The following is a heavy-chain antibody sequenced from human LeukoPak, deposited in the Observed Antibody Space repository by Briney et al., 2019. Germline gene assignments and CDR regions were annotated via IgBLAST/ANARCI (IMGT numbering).Heavy chain of an antibody. CDR3: ARLNYGSGAKGGY. D-gene: IGHD3-10*01. CDR2: IEPDDSYT. J-gene: IGHJ4*02. V-gene: IGHV5-10-1*01. Sequence: GESLKISCKGSGYSFTGYWISWVRQMPGKGLEWMGYIEPDDSYTNYSPPFQGHVTISADKSISTAYLQWSSLKASDTAMYYCARLNYGSGAKGGYWGQGTLVTVSS. CDR1: GYSFTGYW.